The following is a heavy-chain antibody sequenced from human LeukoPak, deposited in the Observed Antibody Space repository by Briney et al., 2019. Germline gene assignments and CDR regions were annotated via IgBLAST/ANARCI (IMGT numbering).Heavy chain of an antibody. V-gene: IGHV3-33*01. D-gene: IGHD4-11*01. J-gene: IGHJ4*02. CDR3: ARDRNFPRDQFDY. Sequence: GGSLRLSCAASGFTFTNHGMHWVRQAPGKGPEWVALIWYDGSYKYYGDSVKGRFTISRDNSKNTVYLQMKSLRAEDTAVYFCARDRNFPRDQFDYWGQGTLVTVSS. CDR1: GFTFTNHG. CDR2: IWYDGSYK.